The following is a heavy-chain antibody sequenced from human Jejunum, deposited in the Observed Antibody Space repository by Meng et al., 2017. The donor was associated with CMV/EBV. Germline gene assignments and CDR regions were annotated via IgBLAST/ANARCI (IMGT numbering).Heavy chain of an antibody. CDR1: GFPFSRYW. CDR2: INSDGSST. J-gene: IGHJ6*02. Sequence: CAASGFPFSRYWMHWVRQAPGKGPVWVSRINSDGSSTSYAESVKGRFTISRDNAKNTLYLQMNSLRAEDTAVYYCARGYNYNMDVWGQGTTVTVSS. CDR3: ARGYNYNMDV. V-gene: IGHV3-74*01.